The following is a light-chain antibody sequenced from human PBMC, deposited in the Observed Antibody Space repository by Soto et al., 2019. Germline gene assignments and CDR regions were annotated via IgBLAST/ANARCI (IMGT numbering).Light chain of an antibody. CDR1: QSVRSSY. Sequence: EIGLTQSPGTLSLSTGERATLSCRASQSVRSSYLAWYQQKPGQAPRLLIYAASSRATGIPDRFSGSGSGTDFTLTISRLEPEDFAVYYCQQYGSSPVAFGQGTKVAIK. CDR2: AAS. V-gene: IGKV3-20*01. CDR3: QQYGSSPVA. J-gene: IGKJ1*01.